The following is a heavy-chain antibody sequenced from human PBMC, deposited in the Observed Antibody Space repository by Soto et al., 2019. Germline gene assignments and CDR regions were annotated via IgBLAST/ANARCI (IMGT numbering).Heavy chain of an antibody. CDR3: ARLTMVRGVNKRGYYMDV. D-gene: IGHD3-10*01. CDR1: GFTFSSYW. V-gene: IGHV3-7*01. CDR2: IKQDGSEK. Sequence: GGSLRLSCVASGFTFSSYWMSWVRQAPGKGLEWVANIKQDGSEKYYVDSVKGRFTISRDNAKNSLYLQMNSLRAEDTAVYYCARLTMVRGVNKRGYYMDVWGKGTTVTVSS. J-gene: IGHJ6*03.